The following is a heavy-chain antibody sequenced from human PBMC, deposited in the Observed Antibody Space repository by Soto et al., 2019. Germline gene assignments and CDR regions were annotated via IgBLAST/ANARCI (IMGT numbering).Heavy chain of an antibody. V-gene: IGHV4-4*02. CDR1: GGSISSNNW. Sequence: SETLSLTCAVSGGSISSNNWWSWVRQPPGKGLEWIGEVYYRGSTNYNPSLESRLSISVDKSKNQFSLKLTSVTAADTAVYYCGSEGGFGYESSGYDYWGQGTMLTV. J-gene: IGHJ4*02. CDR2: VYYRGST. D-gene: IGHD3-22*01. CDR3: GSEGGFGYESSGYDY.